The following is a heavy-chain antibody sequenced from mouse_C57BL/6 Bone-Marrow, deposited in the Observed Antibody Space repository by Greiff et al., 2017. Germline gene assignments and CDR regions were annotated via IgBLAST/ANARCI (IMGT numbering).Heavy chain of an antibody. CDR2: IYPRSGNT. J-gene: IGHJ2*01. V-gene: IGHV1-81*01. D-gene: IGHD2-3*01. CDR1: GYTFTSYG. Sequence: VQLVESGAELARPGASVKLSCKASGYTFTSYGISWVKQRTGQGLEWIGEIYPRSGNTYYNEKFKGKATLTADKSSSTAYMELRSLTSEDSAVYFCASRWLLRGGYYFDYWGQGTTLTVSS. CDR3: ASRWLLRGGYYFDY.